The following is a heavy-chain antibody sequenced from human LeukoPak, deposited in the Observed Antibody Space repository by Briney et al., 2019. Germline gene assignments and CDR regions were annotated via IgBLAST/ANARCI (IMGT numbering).Heavy chain of an antibody. V-gene: IGHV1-8*01. CDR2: MNPNSGNT. J-gene: IGHJ6*03. D-gene: IGHD6-6*01. CDR3: ARGSPRIAARPHYYYYMDV. Sequence: GASVKVSCKASGYTFTSCEISWVRQAAGQGLEWMGWMNPNSGNTGYAQKFQGRVTITRNTSISTAYMELSSLRSEDTAVYYCARGSPRIAARPHYYYYMDVWGKGTTVTVSS. CDR1: GYTFTSCE.